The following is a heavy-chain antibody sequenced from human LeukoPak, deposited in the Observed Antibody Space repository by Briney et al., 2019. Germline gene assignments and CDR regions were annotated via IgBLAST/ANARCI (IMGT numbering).Heavy chain of an antibody. CDR1: GFTVSSDS. CDR2: IYSGGST. CDR3: AKYQKGAPPNYYDSSGYSGAFDI. V-gene: IGHV3-53*01. J-gene: IGHJ3*02. Sequence: GGSLRLSCTVSGFTVSSDSMSWVRQAPGKGLEWVSFIYSGGSTHYSDSVKGRFTISRDNSKNTLYLQMNSLRAEDTAVYYCAKYQKGAPPNYYDSSGYSGAFDIWGQGTMVTVSS. D-gene: IGHD3-22*01.